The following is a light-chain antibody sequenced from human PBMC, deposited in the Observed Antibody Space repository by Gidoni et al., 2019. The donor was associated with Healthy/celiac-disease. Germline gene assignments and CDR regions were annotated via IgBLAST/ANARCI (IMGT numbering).Light chain of an antibody. V-gene: IGLV3-19*01. J-gene: IGLJ2*01. CDR1: SLRSYY. CDR2: GKN. Sequence: SSELTQDPAVSVALGQTVRITCKGDSLRSYYASWYQQKPGQAPVLVIYGKNNRPPGTPVRLSGSSSGNTASLTITGAQAEDEADYYCNSRDSSGNHLVFGGGTKLTVL. CDR3: NSRDSSGNHLV.